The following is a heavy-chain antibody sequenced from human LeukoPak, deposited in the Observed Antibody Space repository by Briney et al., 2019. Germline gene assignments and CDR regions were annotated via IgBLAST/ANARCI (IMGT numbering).Heavy chain of an antibody. CDR1: GYTLTGYY. J-gene: IGHJ6*02. Sequence: GASVKVSCKASGYTLTGYYMHWVRQAPGQGLEWMGWINPNSGGTNYAQKFQGWVTMTRDTSISTAYMELSRLRSDDTAVYYCARERIAVAGTTYYYYYGMDVWGQGTTVTVSS. CDR2: INPNSGGT. CDR3: ARERIAVAGTTYYYYYGMDV. D-gene: IGHD6-19*01. V-gene: IGHV1-2*04.